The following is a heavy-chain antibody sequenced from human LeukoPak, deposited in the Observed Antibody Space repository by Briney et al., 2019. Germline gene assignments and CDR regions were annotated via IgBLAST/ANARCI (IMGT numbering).Heavy chain of an antibody. D-gene: IGHD6-6*01. Sequence: ASVRVSCKASGYTFTSYGISWVRQAPGQGLEWMGWISAYNGNTNYAQKLQGRVTMATDTSTSTAYMELRSLRSDDTAVYYCASGEYSSSSFDYWGQGTLVTVSS. V-gene: IGHV1-18*01. CDR1: GYTFTSYG. CDR3: ASGEYSSSSFDY. CDR2: ISAYNGNT. J-gene: IGHJ4*02.